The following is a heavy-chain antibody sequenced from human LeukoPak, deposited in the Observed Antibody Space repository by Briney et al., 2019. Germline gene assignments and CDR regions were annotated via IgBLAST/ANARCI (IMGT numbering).Heavy chain of an antibody. CDR3: AGPAGRHDAFDI. D-gene: IGHD3-10*01. J-gene: IGHJ3*02. CDR1: GGSISSYY. Sequence: SETLSLTCTVSGGSISSYYWGWIRQPPGKGLEWIGSIYYSGSTYYNPSLKSRVTISVDTSKNQFSLKLSSVTAADTAVYYCAGPAGRHDAFDIWGQGTMVTVSS. CDR2: IYYSGST. V-gene: IGHV4-39*07.